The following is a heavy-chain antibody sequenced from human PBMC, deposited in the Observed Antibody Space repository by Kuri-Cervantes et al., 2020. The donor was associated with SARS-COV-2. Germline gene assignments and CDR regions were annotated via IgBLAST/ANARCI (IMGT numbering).Heavy chain of an antibody. J-gene: IGHJ3*02. Sequence: SETLSLTCAVYGGSFSGYYWSWIRQPPGKGLEWIGEINHSGSTNYNPSLKSRVTISVDTSKNQFSLKLSSVTAADTAIYYCARHEPLFNAFDIWGQGTMVTVSS. CDR3: ARHEPLFNAFDI. CDR1: GGSFSGYY. CDR2: INHSGST. V-gene: IGHV4-34*01. D-gene: IGHD2-21*01.